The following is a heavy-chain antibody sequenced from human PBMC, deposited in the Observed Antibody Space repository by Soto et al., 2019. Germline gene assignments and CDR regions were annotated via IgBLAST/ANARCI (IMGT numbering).Heavy chain of an antibody. CDR2: ISYDGSNK. CDR3: AKGGVGSSSNAFDI. Sequence: LRLSCAASGFTFRSYGMHWVRQAPAKGLEWVAVISYDGSNKYYEDSVKGRFTISRDNSKNTLYLQMNRLRAEDTGVYYCAKGGVGSSSNAFDIWGQGTMLTASS. V-gene: IGHV3-30*18. J-gene: IGHJ3*02. CDR1: GFTFRSYG. D-gene: IGHD1-26*01.